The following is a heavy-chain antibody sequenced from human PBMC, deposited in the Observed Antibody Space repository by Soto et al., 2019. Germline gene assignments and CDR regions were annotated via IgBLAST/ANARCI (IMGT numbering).Heavy chain of an antibody. CDR3: ESTYDSSGHDY. J-gene: IGHJ4*02. CDR2: ISYDGSNK. Sequence: GGSLRLSCAASGFTFSSYAMHWVRQAPGKGLEWVAVISYDGSNKYYADSVKGRFTISRDNSKNTLYLQMNSLRAEDTAVYYCESTYDSSGHDYWGQGTLVTVSS. D-gene: IGHD3-22*01. CDR1: GFTFSSYA. V-gene: IGHV3-30-3*01.